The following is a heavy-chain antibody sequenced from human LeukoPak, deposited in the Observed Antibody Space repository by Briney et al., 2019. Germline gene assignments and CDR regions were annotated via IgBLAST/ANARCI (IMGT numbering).Heavy chain of an antibody. Sequence: GGSLRLSCAASGFTISSYEMNWVRQAPGKGLEWVSYISGSGSSIYYADSVKGRFTISRDNAKNSLYLQMNSLRAEDTAVYYCVRDKEMSTMTGSVLDYWGQGTLVTVTS. D-gene: IGHD5-24*01. V-gene: IGHV3-48*03. CDR1: GFTISSYE. CDR3: VRDKEMSTMTGSVLDY. J-gene: IGHJ4*02. CDR2: ISGSGSSI.